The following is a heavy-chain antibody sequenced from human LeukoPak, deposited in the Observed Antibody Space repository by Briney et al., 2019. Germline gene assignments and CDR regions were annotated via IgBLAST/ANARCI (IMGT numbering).Heavy chain of an antibody. Sequence: SVKVSCKASGGTSSSYAISWVRQAPGQGLEWMGGIIPIFGTANYAQKFQGRVTITADESTSTAYMELSSLRSEDTAVYYCAREEDNSSGYYWFDPWGQGTLVTVSS. CDR1: GGTSSSYA. CDR2: IIPIFGTA. V-gene: IGHV1-69*13. CDR3: AREEDNSSGYYWFDP. D-gene: IGHD3-22*01. J-gene: IGHJ5*02.